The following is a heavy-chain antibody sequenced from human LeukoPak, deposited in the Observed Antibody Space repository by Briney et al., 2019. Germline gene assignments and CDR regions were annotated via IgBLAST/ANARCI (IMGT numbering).Heavy chain of an antibody. CDR1: GGSISSSSYY. CDR2: IYYSGST. J-gene: IGHJ3*02. Sequence: KPSETLSLTCTVSGGSISSSSYYWGWIRQPPGKGLEWIGSIYYSGSTYYNPSLKSRVTISVDTSKNQFSLKLSSVTAADTAVYYCASKRGYSSGEDAFDIWGQGTMVTVSS. CDR3: ASKRGYSSGEDAFDI. D-gene: IGHD5-18*01. V-gene: IGHV4-39*07.